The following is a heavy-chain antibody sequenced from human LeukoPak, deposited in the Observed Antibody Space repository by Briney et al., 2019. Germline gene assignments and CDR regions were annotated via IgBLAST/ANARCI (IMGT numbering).Heavy chain of an antibody. CDR1: GFTFKSYA. CDR3: VKGLDYSSSQMDS. J-gene: IGHJ4*02. CDR2: INTNGANT. D-gene: IGHD6-6*01. Sequence: VGSLRLSCSASGFTFKSYAMHWVRQAPGKGLEYVSSINTNGANTYYADSVKGRFPISRDNPRNTLYVKMNSLTPEDTAVYYCVKGLDYSSSQMDSWGQGTLVTVSS. V-gene: IGHV3-64*05.